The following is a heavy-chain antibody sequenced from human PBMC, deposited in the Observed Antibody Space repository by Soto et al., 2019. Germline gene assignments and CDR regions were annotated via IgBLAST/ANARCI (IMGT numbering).Heavy chain of an antibody. Sequence: QLQLQESGSGLVKPSQTLSLTCAVSGGSISSGGYSWRWILQPPVKGLEWIGYIYHSGSTYYNPSIKSRVTISVDSSKNQFSLKLSSVTAADTAVYYCARDPLGAYHAFDIWGQGTMVTVSS. J-gene: IGHJ3*02. V-gene: IGHV4-30-2*01. CDR1: GGSISSGGYS. CDR3: ARDPLGAYHAFDI. D-gene: IGHD7-27*01. CDR2: IYHSGST.